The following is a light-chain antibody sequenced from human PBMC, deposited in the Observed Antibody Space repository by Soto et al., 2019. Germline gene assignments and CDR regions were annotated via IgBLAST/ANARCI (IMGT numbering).Light chain of an antibody. CDR2: DAS. J-gene: IGKJ5*01. Sequence: EVVLTQSPGTLSLSRGERATLSCRASEFITSSYLAWYQQKPGQAPRLLIYDASTRATGIPARFSGSGSGTEFTLTISSLQSEDFAVYYCQQYNNWPPITFGQGTRLEIK. V-gene: IGKV3-15*01. CDR1: EFITSSY. CDR3: QQYNNWPPIT.